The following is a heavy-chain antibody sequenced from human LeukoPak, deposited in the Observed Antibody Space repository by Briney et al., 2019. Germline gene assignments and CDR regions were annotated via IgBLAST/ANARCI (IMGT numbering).Heavy chain of an antibody. V-gene: IGHV1-69*13. CDR1: GYTFTSYY. Sequence: ASVKVSCKASGYTFTSYYMHWVRQAPGQGLEWMGGIIPIFGTANYAQKFQGRVTITADESTSTAYMELSSLRSEDTAVYYCALCSGGSCYSAEYFQHWGQGTLVTVSS. CDR2: IIPIFGTA. CDR3: ALCSGGSCYSAEYFQH. J-gene: IGHJ1*01. D-gene: IGHD2-15*01.